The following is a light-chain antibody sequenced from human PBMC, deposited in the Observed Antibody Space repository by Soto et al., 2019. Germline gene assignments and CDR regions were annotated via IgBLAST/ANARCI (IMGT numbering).Light chain of an antibody. CDR3: CSYAGSYGDV. J-gene: IGLJ1*01. CDR2: DVS. V-gene: IGLV2-11*01. Sequence: QSVLAQPRSVSGSPGQSVTISCTGTSSDVGGYNYVSWYQHHPGNAPKLMIYDVSKRPSGVPDRFSGSKSGNTASLTISGLQAEDEADYYCCSYAGSYGDVFGTGTKVTVL. CDR1: SSDVGGYNY.